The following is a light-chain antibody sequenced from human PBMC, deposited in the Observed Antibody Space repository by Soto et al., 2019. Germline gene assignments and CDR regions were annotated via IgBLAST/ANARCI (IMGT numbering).Light chain of an antibody. Sequence: EIVFTQSPGTLSLSPWERATISCRASQSVSSNFLAWYQQRPGQAPRLLIYGASSRATGIPDRFSGSGSGTDFTLTISRLEPEDFAVYYCQQYGSSPQTFGQGTKVDIK. CDR2: GAS. CDR3: QQYGSSPQT. V-gene: IGKV3-20*01. J-gene: IGKJ1*01. CDR1: QSVSSNF.